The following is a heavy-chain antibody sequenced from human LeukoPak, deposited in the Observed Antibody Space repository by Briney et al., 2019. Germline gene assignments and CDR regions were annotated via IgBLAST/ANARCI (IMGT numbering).Heavy chain of an antibody. CDR1: RFTFSNYW. J-gene: IGHJ4*02. Sequence: GGSLRLSCLASRFTFSNYWMSWFRQAPGKGREWVANIKQDESEKYYVDSVKGRFTISRDNAKNSLYLQMNSLRAEDTAVYYCARPSWTSGSYFDYWGQGALVIVSS. V-gene: IGHV3-7*01. CDR3: ARPSWTSGSYFDY. D-gene: IGHD3-10*01. CDR2: IKQDESEK.